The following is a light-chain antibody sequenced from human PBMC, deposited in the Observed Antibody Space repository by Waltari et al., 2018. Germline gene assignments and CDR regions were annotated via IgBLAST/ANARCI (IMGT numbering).Light chain of an antibody. CDR3: QQYKSYPIT. J-gene: IGKJ4*01. Sequence: DIQMTQSPSSLSASVGDRVTITCRASQDINIRLAWYQQKPEIAPKSLIYGASSLQSGVPSRFSVSGSGTDFTLTISSLQPEDFATYYCQQYKSYPITFGGGTKVDIK. V-gene: IGKV1D-16*01. CDR1: QDINIR. CDR2: GAS.